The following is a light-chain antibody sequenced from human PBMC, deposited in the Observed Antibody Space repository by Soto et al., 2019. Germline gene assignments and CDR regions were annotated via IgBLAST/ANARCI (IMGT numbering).Light chain of an antibody. CDR1: QSISTY. V-gene: IGKV1-39*01. J-gene: IGKJ1*01. CDR2: IAS. Sequence: DIPISQSPSALSASVRDKGTVTCLESQSISTYLNWYQQKPGKAPKLLIYIASSLQGGVPSRFSGSGSGTDFTLTISSLQPEDFATYYCQQSYSPPRTFGQGTKV. CDR3: QQSYSPPRT.